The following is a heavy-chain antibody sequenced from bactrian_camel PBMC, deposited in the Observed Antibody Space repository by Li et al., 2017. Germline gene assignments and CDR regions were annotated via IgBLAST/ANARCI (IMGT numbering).Heavy chain of an antibody. J-gene: IGHJ4*01. D-gene: IGHD2*01. V-gene: IGHV3S53*01. CDR1: EYVDSYC. CDR2: IVSSGST. Sequence: HVQLVESGGGSVEAGGSLRLSCQASEYVDSYCMGWFRQTPGGYERQGVASIVSSGSTTYADSVKGRFTISQDNAKNTVYLQMNSLKPEDSGMYYCAIDRGTCSGRSVPRESEWYYWGQGTQVTVS. CDR3: AIDRGTCSGRSVPRESEWYY.